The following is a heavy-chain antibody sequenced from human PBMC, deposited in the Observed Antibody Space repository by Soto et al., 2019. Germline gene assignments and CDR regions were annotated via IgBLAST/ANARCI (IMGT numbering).Heavy chain of an antibody. V-gene: IGHV1-2*02. Sequence: WASVKVSCKASGYTFTGYYMHWVRQAPGQGLEWMGWINPNSGGTNYAQKFQGRVTMTRDTSISTAYMELSRLRSDDTAVYYCARDQGGYSYGLDYWGQGTPVTVSS. CDR1: GYTFTGYY. CDR3: ARDQGGYSYGLDY. CDR2: INPNSGGT. D-gene: IGHD5-18*01. J-gene: IGHJ4*02.